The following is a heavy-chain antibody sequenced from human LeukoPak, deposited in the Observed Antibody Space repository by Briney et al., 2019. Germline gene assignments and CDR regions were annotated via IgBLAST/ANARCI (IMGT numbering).Heavy chain of an antibody. V-gene: IGHV1-18*01. CDR2: ISAYNGNT. CDR3: ARVWSTVTHWFDP. D-gene: IGHD4-17*01. CDR1: GYTFTSYN. Sequence: ASVKVSCKASGYTFTSYNINWVRQAPGQGLEWMGWISAYNGNTNYAQKLQGRVTMTTDTSTSTAYMELRSLRSDDTTVYYCARVWSTVTHWFDPWGQGTLVTVSS. J-gene: IGHJ5*02.